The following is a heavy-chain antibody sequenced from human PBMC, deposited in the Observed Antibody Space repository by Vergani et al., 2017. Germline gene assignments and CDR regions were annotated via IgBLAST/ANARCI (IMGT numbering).Heavy chain of an antibody. CDR2: IWYDGSNK. J-gene: IGHJ5*01. Sequence: QVQLVESEGGVVQPGRSLTLSCVASGFTFSRHGMHWVRQAPGKGLEWVAFIWYDGSNKYYGDSVKGRFTISRDNSKNTLYLQMNSLRVEDTAVYYCARWGNEKRLDSWGQGTLVTVSS. V-gene: IGHV3-33*01. CDR1: GFTFSRHG. D-gene: IGHD1-1*01. CDR3: ARWGNEKRLDS.